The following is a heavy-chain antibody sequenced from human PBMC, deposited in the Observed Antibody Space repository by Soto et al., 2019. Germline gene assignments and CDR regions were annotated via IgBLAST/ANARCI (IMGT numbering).Heavy chain of an antibody. V-gene: IGHV4-34*01. CDR2: INHSGST. CDR1: GGSFSGYY. D-gene: IGHD1-26*01. CDR3: ARGGEGAADFDY. J-gene: IGHJ4*02. Sequence: SETLSLTCAVYGGSFSGYYWIWIRQPPGKGLEWIGEINHSGSTDYNPSLKSRVTISVDTSKNQFSLKLSSVTAADTAVYYCARGGEGAADFDYWGQGTLVTVSS.